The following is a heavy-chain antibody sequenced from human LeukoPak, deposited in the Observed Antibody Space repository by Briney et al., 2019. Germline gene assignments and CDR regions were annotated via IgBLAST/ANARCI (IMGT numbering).Heavy chain of an antibody. D-gene: IGHD6-13*01. CDR1: GFTLSSYA. Sequence: PGGSLRLSCAASGFTLSSYAMSWVRQAPGKGLEWVSAISGSGGSTYYADSVKGRFTISRDNSKNTLYLQMNSLRAEDTAVYYCAKDNSAAGTPFDYWGQGTLVTVSS. J-gene: IGHJ4*02. CDR2: ISGSGGST. CDR3: AKDNSAAGTPFDY. V-gene: IGHV3-23*01.